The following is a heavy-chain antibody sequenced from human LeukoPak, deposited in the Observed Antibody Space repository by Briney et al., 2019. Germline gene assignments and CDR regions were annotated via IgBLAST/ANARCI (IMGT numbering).Heavy chain of an antibody. V-gene: IGHV3-48*01. D-gene: IGHD5-24*01. Sequence: GGSLRLSCAASRFTLSTYWMSWVRQAPGKGLEWVSYISSSSSTIYYADSVKGRFTISRDNAKNSLYLQMNSLRAEDTAVYYCARDQARGRWLQRARGYCFDYWGQGTLVTVSS. CDR2: ISSSSSTI. CDR3: ARDQARGRWLQRARGYCFDY. J-gene: IGHJ4*02. CDR1: RFTLSTYW.